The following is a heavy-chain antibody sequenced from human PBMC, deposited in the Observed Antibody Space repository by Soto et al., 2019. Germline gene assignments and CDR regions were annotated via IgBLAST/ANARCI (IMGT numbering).Heavy chain of an antibody. V-gene: IGHV3-64D*06. CDR2: IISNGGKT. J-gene: IGHJ4*02. CDR3: VKVRFGSYYYFDS. CDR1: GLIFSTFT. D-gene: IGHD1-26*01. Sequence: GGSLRLSCSASGLIFSTFTMHWVRQSPGKGLEYVSSIISNGGKTYYADSVKGRFTISRDNSKNTVYLQMSSLRAEDTAVYYCVKVRFGSYYYFDSWGQGTLVTSPQ.